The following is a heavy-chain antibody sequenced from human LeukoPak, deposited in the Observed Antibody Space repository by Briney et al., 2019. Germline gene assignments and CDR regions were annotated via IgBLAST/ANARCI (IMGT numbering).Heavy chain of an antibody. D-gene: IGHD1-20*01. CDR3: ARKYNWNYYYYYMDV. J-gene: IGHJ6*03. CDR1: GYTFTSYG. Sequence: ASVKVSCKASGYTFTSYGISWVRQAPGQGLEWMGWISAYNGNTNYAQKLQGRVTMTTVTSTSTAYMELSSLRSEDTAVYYCARKYNWNYYYYYMDVWGKGTTVTVSS. CDR2: ISAYNGNT. V-gene: IGHV1-18*01.